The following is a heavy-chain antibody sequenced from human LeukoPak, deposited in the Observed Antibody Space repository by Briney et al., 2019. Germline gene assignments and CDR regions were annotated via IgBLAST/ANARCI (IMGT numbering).Heavy chain of an antibody. CDR2: INSCGSTI. D-gene: IGHD4-17*01. CDR3: ARRHDYDDYWGYYYYGMDV. V-gene: IGHV3-48*03. J-gene: IGHJ6*02. CDR1: GFTFSTYD. Sequence: GGSLRLSCAAIGFTFSTYDVNWVRQAPGKGLEWVSYINSCGSTISYTDSVKSRFTISRDDAKTSVFLKMNSLRAEDTAIYYCARRHDYDDYWGYYYYGMDVWGQGTTVTVSS.